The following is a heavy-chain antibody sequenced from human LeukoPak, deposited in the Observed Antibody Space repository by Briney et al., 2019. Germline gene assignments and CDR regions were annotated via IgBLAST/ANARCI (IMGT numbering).Heavy chain of an antibody. J-gene: IGHJ4*02. CDR1: GFTFSSYW. Sequence: GGSLRLSCAASGFTFSSYWMSWVRQAPGKGLEWVANIKQDGSEKYYVDSVKGRFTISRGNAKNSLYLQMNSLRAEDTAVYYCARTTGNRDGYNFDYWGQGTLVTVSS. D-gene: IGHD5-24*01. V-gene: IGHV3-7*05. CDR2: IKQDGSEK. CDR3: ARTTGNRDGYNFDY.